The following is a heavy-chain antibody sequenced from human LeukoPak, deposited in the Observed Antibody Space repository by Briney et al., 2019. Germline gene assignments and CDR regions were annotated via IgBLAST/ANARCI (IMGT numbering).Heavy chain of an antibody. CDR2: IKQDGSEK. D-gene: IGHD6-13*01. CDR1: GFTFSSYW. CDR3: APPVIAAAGHSPH. V-gene: IGHV3-7*01. J-gene: IGHJ4*02. Sequence: GGSLRLSCAASGFTFSSYWMSWVRQAPGKGLEWVANIKQDGSEKYYVDSVKGRFTISRDNAKNSLYLQMNSLRAEDTAVYYCAPPVIAAAGHSPHWGQGTLVTVSS.